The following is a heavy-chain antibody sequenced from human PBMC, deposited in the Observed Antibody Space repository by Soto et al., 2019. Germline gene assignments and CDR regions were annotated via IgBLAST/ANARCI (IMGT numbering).Heavy chain of an antibody. D-gene: IGHD2-15*01. V-gene: IGHV4-30-2*01. CDR2: IYMSGST. CDR1: GGSISSGGYS. Sequence: QLQLQESGSGLVKPSQTLSLTCAVSGGSISSGGYSWSWIRQPPGKVLEWITYIYMSGSTYYNPPLKSRVTISVDRAKNQFSLKLSSVTAADTAVYRSAIGQVLAAQHWGQGNLGTVSP. J-gene: IGHJ4*02. CDR3: AIGQVLAAQH.